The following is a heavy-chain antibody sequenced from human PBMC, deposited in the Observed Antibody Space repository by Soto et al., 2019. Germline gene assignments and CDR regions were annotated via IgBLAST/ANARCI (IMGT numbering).Heavy chain of an antibody. Sequence: SETQSLTCTVSGASISSSDYYWGWKRQPPGQGLEWIGSIYGGSTYYNPSLKSRVTISVDTSKSQFSLRLSSVTAADTAVFYCASGFPTGGSHNGNWFGPWGQGTLVTVSS. CDR1: GASISSSDYY. CDR3: ASGFPTGGSHNGNWFGP. J-gene: IGHJ5*02. CDR2: IYGGST. D-gene: IGHD7-27*01. V-gene: IGHV4-39*01.